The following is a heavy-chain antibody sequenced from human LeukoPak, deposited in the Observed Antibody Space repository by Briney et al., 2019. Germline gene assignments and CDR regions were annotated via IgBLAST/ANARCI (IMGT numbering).Heavy chain of an antibody. CDR2: IYHSGST. V-gene: IGHV4-38-2*02. CDR1: GYSISSGYY. CDR3: ARHPQVVVAAVGDY. J-gene: IGHJ4*02. Sequence: PSETLSLTCTVSGYSISSGYYWGWIRQPPGKGLEWIGSIYHSGSTYYNPSLKSRVTISVDTSKNQFSLKLSSVTAADTAVYYCARHPQVVVAAVGDYWGQGTLVTVSS. D-gene: IGHD2-15*01.